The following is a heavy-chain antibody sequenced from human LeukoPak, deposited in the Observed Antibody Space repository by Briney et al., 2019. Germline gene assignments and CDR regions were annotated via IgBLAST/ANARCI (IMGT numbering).Heavy chain of an antibody. V-gene: IGHV3-23*01. CDR3: ANLPSTTGTTFHFDY. J-gene: IGHJ4*02. D-gene: IGHD1-1*01. CDR2: ISGSGGST. CDR1: GFTFSSYA. Sequence: GGSLRLSCAASGFTFSSYAMSWVRQAPGKGLEWVSAISGSGGSTYYADSVKGRFTIPRDNSKNTLYLQMNSLRAEDTAVYYCANLPSTTGTTFHFDYWGQGTLVTVSS.